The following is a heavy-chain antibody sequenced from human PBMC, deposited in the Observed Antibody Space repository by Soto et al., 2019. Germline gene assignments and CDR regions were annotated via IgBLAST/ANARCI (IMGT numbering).Heavy chain of an antibody. J-gene: IGHJ4*02. V-gene: IGHV2-5*02. CDR2: IYWADDK. CDR1: GFSLSTSGVG. Sequence: QITLKESGPTLVKPTQTLTLTCTFSGFSLSTSGVGVGWIRQPPGKALEWLALIYWADDKRYSPSLKSRLTXTXXTSKNLVVLTITNTDPVDTATYYCAHRERTGYLDYWGQGTLFTVSS. CDR3: AHRERTGYLDY.